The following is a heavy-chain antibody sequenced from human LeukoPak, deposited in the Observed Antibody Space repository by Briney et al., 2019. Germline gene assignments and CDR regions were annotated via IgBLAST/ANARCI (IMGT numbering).Heavy chain of an antibody. V-gene: IGHV4-34*01. Sequence: SETLSLTCAVYGGSFSGYYWSWIRQPPGKGLEWIGEINHSGSTNYNPSLKSRVTISIHTSENQFSLKLSSVTAADTAVYYCARGIGYSSTWYNPLDIWGQGTMVIVSS. CDR1: GGSFSGYY. CDR3: ARGIGYSSTWYNPLDI. D-gene: IGHD6-13*01. J-gene: IGHJ3*02. CDR2: INHSGST.